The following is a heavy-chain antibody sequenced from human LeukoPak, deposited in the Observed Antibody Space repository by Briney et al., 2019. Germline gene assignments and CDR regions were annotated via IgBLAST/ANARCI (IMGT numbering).Heavy chain of an antibody. J-gene: IGHJ4*02. V-gene: IGHV3-30*02. CDR1: GFTFSSYG. CDR2: IRYDGSNK. CDR3: AKSGLEDIVVVPAADY. Sequence: GGSLRLSCAASGFTFSSYGMHWVRQAPGKGLEWVVFIRYDGSNKYYADSVKGRFTISRDNSKNTLYLQMNSLRAEDTAVYYCAKSGLEDIVVVPAADYWGQGTLVTVSS. D-gene: IGHD2-2*01.